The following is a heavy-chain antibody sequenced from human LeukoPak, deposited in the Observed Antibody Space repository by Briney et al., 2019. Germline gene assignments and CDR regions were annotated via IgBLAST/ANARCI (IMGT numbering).Heavy chain of an antibody. CDR2: IDPTDSYT. CDR1: GYIFTSYW. CDR3: ARRGRSSSNFDF. V-gene: IGHV5-10-1*01. Sequence: PGESLKISCKGSGYIFTSYWITWVRQMPGKGLEWRGMIDPTDSYTNYSPSFQGHVTTSTDKSISTAYLQWSSLKASDTAIYYCARRGRSSSNFDFWGQGTLVTVSS. D-gene: IGHD6-6*01. J-gene: IGHJ4*02.